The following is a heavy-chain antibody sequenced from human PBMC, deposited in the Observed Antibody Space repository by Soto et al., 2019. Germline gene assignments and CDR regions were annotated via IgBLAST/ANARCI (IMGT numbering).Heavy chain of an antibody. J-gene: IGHJ3*02. CDR3: VRDLVYTFDI. CDR2: ITGGRTST. V-gene: IGHV3-48*02. D-gene: IGHD6-6*01. CDR1: GFSFSSHS. Sequence: EVQLGESGGDLVQPGGSLRLSCEASGFSFSSHSINWVRQAPGKGLEWISYITGGRTSTSYADFVRGRLPISRDNAKNSLYLQMNSLRDYDTAVYYCVRDLVYTFDIWGQGTEVTVSS.